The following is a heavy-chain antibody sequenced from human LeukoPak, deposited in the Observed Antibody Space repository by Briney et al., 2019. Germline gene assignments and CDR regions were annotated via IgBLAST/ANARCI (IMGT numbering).Heavy chain of an antibody. CDR1: GFIFSDAW. J-gene: IGHJ3*01. V-gene: IGHV3-15*01. D-gene: IGHD3-10*01. CDR2: IKIKTEGGTT. Sequence: MTGGSLRLSCAASGFIFSDAWMTWVRQAPGKGLEWLGHIKIKTEGGTTDYAAPVKGRFTISRDDSRNTLYLQMNSLETEDTAVYYCATVHGSGFWNYYPKTFDLWGQGTLVTVSS. CDR3: ATVHGSGFWNYYPKTFDL.